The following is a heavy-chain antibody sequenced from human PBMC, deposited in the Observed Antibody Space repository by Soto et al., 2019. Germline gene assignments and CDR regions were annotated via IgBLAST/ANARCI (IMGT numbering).Heavy chain of an antibody. J-gene: IGHJ4*02. D-gene: IGHD6-19*01. CDR1: GFTFSSYA. CDR2: ISGSGFST. CDR3: ATHDRNSAWYYFDY. V-gene: IGHV3-23*01. Sequence: GGSLRLSCAASGFTFSSYAMSWVRQAPGKGLEWVSAISGSGFSTYYADSVKGRFTVSRDTSKNTLFLQMNSLRAEDTAVYYCATHDRNSAWYYFDYWGQGTLVTVSS.